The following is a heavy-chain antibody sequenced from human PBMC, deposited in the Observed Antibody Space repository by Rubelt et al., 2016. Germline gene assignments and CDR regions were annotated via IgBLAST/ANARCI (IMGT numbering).Heavy chain of an antibody. CDR1: GGSISSSRSY. CDR2: IYYTGST. J-gene: IGHJ4*02. CDR3: ARRGLTYSGYEPWDY. Sequence: QLQLQESGPGLVKPSETLSLTCTVHGGSISSSRSYWGWIRPPPGKGLEWIASIYYTGSTDYNPSLKSRVTIPSDTSKTHFSLSRSLVTAADTAVYYCARRGLTYSGYEPWDYWGQGTLVTVSS. D-gene: IGHD5-12*01. V-gene: IGHV4-39*02.